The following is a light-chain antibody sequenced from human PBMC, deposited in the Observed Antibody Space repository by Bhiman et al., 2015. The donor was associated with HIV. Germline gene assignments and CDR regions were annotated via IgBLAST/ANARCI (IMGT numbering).Light chain of an antibody. J-gene: IGLJ2*01. Sequence: SYELTQPPSVSVSPGQTATITCSGDALPQQFSYWYQQKPGQAPVLVIYKDSQRPSGIPERFSGSSSGTTVTLTISGVQAEDEAAYYCQSADSVSGQWGVFGGGTKLTRP. CDR2: KDS. CDR1: ALPQQF. CDR3: QSADSVSGQWGV. V-gene: IGLV3-25*02.